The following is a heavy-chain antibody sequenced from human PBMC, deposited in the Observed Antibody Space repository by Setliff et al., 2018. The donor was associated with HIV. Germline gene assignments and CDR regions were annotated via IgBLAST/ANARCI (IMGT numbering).Heavy chain of an antibody. CDR3: ARGLIYSSGWYRNSDAFDI. CDR1: GYTFTSYA. J-gene: IGHJ3*02. CDR2: INTNTGNP. Sequence: KVSCKASGYTFTSYAMNWVRQAPGQGLEWMGWINTNTGNPTYTQGFTGRFVFSLDTSVSTAYLQISSLKAEDTAVYYCARGLIYSSGWYRNSDAFDIWGQGTMVTVSS. D-gene: IGHD6-19*01. V-gene: IGHV7-4-1*02.